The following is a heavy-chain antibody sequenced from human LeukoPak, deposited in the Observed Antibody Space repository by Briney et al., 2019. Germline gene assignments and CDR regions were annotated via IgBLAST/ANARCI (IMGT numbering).Heavy chain of an antibody. CDR2: IYYSGST. V-gene: IGHV4-31*03. J-gene: IGHJ4*02. D-gene: IGHD3-10*01. CDR1: GGSISSGGYY. CDR3: ARNSGSYYSAFDY. Sequence: PSQTLSLTCTVSGGSISSGGYYWSWIRQHPGKGLEWIGYIYYSGSTYYNPSLKSRVTISVDTSKNQFSLKLSSVTAADTAVYYCARNSGSYYSAFDYWGQGTLVTVSS.